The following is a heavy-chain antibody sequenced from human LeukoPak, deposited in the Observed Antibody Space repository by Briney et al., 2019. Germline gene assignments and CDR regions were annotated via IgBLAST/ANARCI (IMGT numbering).Heavy chain of an antibody. J-gene: IGHJ3*02. CDR2: IYTSGST. D-gene: IGHD3-10*01. Sequence: PSETLSLTCTVSGGSISSYYWSWIRQPAGKGLEWIGRIYTSGSTNYNPSLKSRVTMSVDTSKNQFSLKLSSVTAADTAVYYCARDVPYYYGSGSYYRGAFDIWGQGTMVTVSS. V-gene: IGHV4-4*07. CDR3: ARDVPYYYGSGSYYRGAFDI. CDR1: GGSISSYY.